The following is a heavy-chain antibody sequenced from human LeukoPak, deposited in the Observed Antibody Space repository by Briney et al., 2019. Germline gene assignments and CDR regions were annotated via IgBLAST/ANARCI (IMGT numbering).Heavy chain of an antibody. D-gene: IGHD1-26*01. CDR3: VRDLRESDF. CDR1: GFTFSNYW. J-gene: IGHJ4*02. V-gene: IGHV3-74*01. CDR2: TNSDGSTT. Sequence: GGSLRLSCAASGFTFSNYWMHWVRQAPGKGLVWVSRTNSDGSTTNYADSVMGRITVSRDNAKNTVYLQMNSLRAEDTAVYYCVRDLRESDFWGQGSLVTVSS.